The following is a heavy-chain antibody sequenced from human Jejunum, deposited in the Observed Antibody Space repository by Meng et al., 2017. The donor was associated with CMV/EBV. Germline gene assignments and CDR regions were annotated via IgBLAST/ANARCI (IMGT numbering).Heavy chain of an antibody. J-gene: IGHJ4*02. CDR1: FTFRSYG. Sequence: FTFRSYGMHWVRQAPGKGLEWVAVIWNDGSYKYYADSVKGRLTISRDNSKNTLYLQMNSLRAEDTAVYYCAKDFWRGYYQGYFDYWGQGTLVTVSS. CDR3: AKDFWRGYYQGYFDY. D-gene: IGHD3-3*01. V-gene: IGHV3-33*06. CDR2: IWNDGSYK.